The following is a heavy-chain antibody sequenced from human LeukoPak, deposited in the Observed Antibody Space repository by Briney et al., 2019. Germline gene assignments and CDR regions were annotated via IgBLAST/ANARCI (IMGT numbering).Heavy chain of an antibody. CDR3: ARAPTYYYDSSGEGYFDY. CDR2: IIPIFGTA. V-gene: IGHV1-69*06. CDR1: GGTFSSYA. D-gene: IGHD3-22*01. Sequence: GSSVKVSCKASGGTFSSYAISWVRQAPGQGLEWMGRIIPIFGTANYAQKFQGRVTITADKSTSTAYMELSSLRSEDTAVYYCARAPTYYYDSSGEGYFDYWGRGTLVTVSS. J-gene: IGHJ4*02.